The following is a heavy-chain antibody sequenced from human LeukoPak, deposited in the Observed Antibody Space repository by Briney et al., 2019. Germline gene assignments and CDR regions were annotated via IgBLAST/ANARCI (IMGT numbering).Heavy chain of an antibody. CDR1: GYIFTDYY. Sequence: GASVKVSCKASGYIFTDYYMHWVRQAPGQELGWMGRINPNSGGTNYAQKFQGRVTMTRNTSISTAYMELSSLRSEDTAVYYCARRYYDFWSGYGTPWGQGALVTVSS. CDR3: ARRYYDFWSGYGTP. J-gene: IGHJ5*02. CDR2: INPNSGGT. V-gene: IGHV1-2*06. D-gene: IGHD3-3*01.